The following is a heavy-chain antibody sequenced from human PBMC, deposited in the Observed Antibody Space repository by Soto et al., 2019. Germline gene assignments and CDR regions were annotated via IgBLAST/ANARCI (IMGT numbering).Heavy chain of an antibody. CDR1: GGTFSSYA. CDR2: IIPIFGTA. V-gene: IGHV1-69*06. J-gene: IGHJ3*02. Sequence: ASVKVSCKASGGTFSSYAISWVRQAPGQGLEWMGGIIPIFGTANYAQKFQGRVTITADKSTSTAYMELSSLRSEDTAVYYCARAVVPAGKGAVSDAFDIWGQGTMVTGSS. D-gene: IGHD2-2*01. CDR3: ARAVVPAGKGAVSDAFDI.